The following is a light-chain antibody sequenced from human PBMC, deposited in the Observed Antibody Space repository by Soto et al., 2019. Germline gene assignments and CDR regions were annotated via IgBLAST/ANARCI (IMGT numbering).Light chain of an antibody. CDR2: QAS. Sequence: DIRMTQSPSTLSGSVGDRVTITCRASQTISSWLAWYQQKPGKAPKLLIYQASTLKSGVPSRFSGSGSGTEFTLTIRSLQPDVFATYYCQHYNSYSEAFGKGTKVQLE. CDR1: QTISSW. CDR3: QHYNSYSEA. V-gene: IGKV1-5*03. J-gene: IGKJ1*01.